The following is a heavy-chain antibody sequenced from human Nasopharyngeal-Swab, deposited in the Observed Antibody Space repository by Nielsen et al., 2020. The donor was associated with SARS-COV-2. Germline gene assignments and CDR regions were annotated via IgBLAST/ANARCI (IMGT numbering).Heavy chain of an antibody. D-gene: IGHD6-13*01. J-gene: IGHJ4*02. Sequence: GSLRLSCTVSGGSISSDGYYWSWIRQHPGKGLEWIGYIYYSGSTNYNPSLKSRVTISVDTSKNQFSLKLSSVTAADTAVYYCARAGIAAAGLDYWGQGTLVTVSS. V-gene: IGHV4-61*08. CDR1: GGSISSDGYY. CDR3: ARAGIAAAGLDY. CDR2: IYYSGST.